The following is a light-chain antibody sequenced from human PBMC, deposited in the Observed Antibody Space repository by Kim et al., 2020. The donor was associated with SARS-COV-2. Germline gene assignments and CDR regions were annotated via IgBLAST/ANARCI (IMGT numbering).Light chain of an antibody. Sequence: GQSVTISCTGTSSDVGVYNYVSWYQQHPGKGPKLLIYEVSKRPSGVPDRFSGSKSGNTASLTVSGLQADDEADYFCSSYAGSNNLLFGGGTQLTVL. J-gene: IGLJ2*01. CDR1: SSDVGVYNY. CDR2: EVS. CDR3: SSYAGSNNLL. V-gene: IGLV2-8*01.